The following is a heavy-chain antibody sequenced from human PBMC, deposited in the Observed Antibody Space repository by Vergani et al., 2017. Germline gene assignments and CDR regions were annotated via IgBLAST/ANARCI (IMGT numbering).Heavy chain of an antibody. CDR2: ISAYNGNT. D-gene: IGHD6-13*01. CDR3: ATSQPYSSSWYLTRSDAFDI. Sequence: QVQLVQSGAEVKKPGASVKVSCKASGYTFTSYGISWVRQAPGQGLDWMGWISAYNGNTNYAQKFQGRVPMTTDTSTSKAYMELRSLRSDDTAVYYCATSQPYSSSWYLTRSDAFDIWGQGTMVTVSS. V-gene: IGHV1-18*01. J-gene: IGHJ3*02. CDR1: GYTFTSYG.